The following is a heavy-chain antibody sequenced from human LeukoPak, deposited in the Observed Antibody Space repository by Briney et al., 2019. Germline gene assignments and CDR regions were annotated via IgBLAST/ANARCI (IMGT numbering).Heavy chain of an antibody. D-gene: IGHD6-13*01. J-gene: IGHJ4*02. Sequence: GGSLRLSCAASGFTFSSYWMSWVRQAPGKGLEWVANIKQDGSEKYYVDSVKGRFTISRDNAKNTLYLQMNSLRAEDTAVYYCAKDHSSSWYESDYWGQGTLVTVSS. CDR1: GFTFSSYW. V-gene: IGHV3-7*03. CDR2: IKQDGSEK. CDR3: AKDHSSSWYESDY.